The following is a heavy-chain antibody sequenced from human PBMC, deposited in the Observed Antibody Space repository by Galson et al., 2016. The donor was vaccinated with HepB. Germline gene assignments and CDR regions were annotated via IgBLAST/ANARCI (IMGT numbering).Heavy chain of an antibody. Sequence: SLRLSCAASGFAFSTYVMSWVRQAPGQGLEWVSAISGSGGSTYYADSVKGRFTISRDNSKNTLYLQMNSLRAEDTAVYYCAKEFYDYVWGNYRPRPVDYWGQGTLVTVSS. J-gene: IGHJ4*02. CDR1: GFAFSTYV. CDR2: ISGSGGST. CDR3: AKEFYDYVWGNYRPRPVDY. D-gene: IGHD3-16*02. V-gene: IGHV3-23*01.